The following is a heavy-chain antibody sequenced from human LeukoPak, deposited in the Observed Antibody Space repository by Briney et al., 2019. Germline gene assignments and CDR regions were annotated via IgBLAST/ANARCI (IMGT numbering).Heavy chain of an antibody. CDR2: IKQDGSAK. Sequence: GGSLRLSCAASGFTFSTYCMSWVRQAPGKGLEWVANIKQDGSAKYYVDSVKGRFTIFRDNAKNSLYLQVNSLRAEDTAIYYCARDHPYYYDTSGYWHDYWGQGTLVTVSS. V-gene: IGHV3-7*01. CDR1: GFTFSTYC. CDR3: ARDHPYYYDTSGYWHDY. J-gene: IGHJ4*02. D-gene: IGHD3-22*01.